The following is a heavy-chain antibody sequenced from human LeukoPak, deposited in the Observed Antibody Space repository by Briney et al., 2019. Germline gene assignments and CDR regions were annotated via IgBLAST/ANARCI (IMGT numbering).Heavy chain of an antibody. Sequence: GGSLRLSCAASGFTFDDYAMHWVRQAPGKGLEWVSGISWNSGSIGYADSVKGRFTISRDNAKNSLYLQMNSLRAEDTALYYCAKYQANAVYGDAFDIWGQGTMVTVSS. D-gene: IGHD1-1*01. V-gene: IGHV3-9*01. CDR3: AKYQANAVYGDAFDI. J-gene: IGHJ3*02. CDR2: ISWNSGSI. CDR1: GFTFDDYA.